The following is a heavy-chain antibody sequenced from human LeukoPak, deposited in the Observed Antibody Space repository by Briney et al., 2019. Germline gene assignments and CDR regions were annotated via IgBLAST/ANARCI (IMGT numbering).Heavy chain of an antibody. CDR1: GGSFSGYY. D-gene: IGHD6-13*01. CDR3: ARDLTYNSWYYFDS. V-gene: IGHV4-34*01. Sequence: PSETLSLTCAVYGGSFSGYYWSWIRQPPGKGLEWLGEINHSGSTNYNPSLKSRVTISVDTSKNQFALLLSSVTAADTAVYYCARDLTYNSWYYFDSWGQGTLVTVSS. CDR2: INHSGST. J-gene: IGHJ4*02.